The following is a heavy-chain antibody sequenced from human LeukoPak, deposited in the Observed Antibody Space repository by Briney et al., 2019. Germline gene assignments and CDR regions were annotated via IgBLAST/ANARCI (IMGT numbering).Heavy chain of an antibody. D-gene: IGHD1-20*01. Sequence: PSETLSLTCAVYGGSFSGYYWSWIRQPPGRGLEWIGYIYYSGSTNYNPSLKSRVTISVDTSKNQFSLKLSSVTAADTAVYYCARYNWKHEYFDYWGQGTLVTVSS. CDR3: ARYNWKHEYFDY. CDR2: IYYSGST. J-gene: IGHJ4*02. CDR1: GGSFSGYY. V-gene: IGHV4-59*08.